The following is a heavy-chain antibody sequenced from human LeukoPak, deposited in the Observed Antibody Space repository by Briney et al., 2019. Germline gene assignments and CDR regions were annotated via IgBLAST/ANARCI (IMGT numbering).Heavy chain of an antibody. Sequence: GESLKISCKGSGYSFTSYWIGWVRQMPGKGLEWMGIIYPGDSDTRYSPSFQGQVTISADKSISTAYLQWSSLKASDTAMYYCARHLSGYYNYYYYYMDVWGKGTTVTVSS. CDR3: ARHLSGYYNYYYYYMDV. CDR1: GYSFTSYW. J-gene: IGHJ6*03. CDR2: IYPGDSDT. D-gene: IGHD3-9*01. V-gene: IGHV5-51*01.